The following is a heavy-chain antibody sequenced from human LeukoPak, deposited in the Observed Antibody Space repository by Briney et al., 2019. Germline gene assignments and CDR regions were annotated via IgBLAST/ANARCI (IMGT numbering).Heavy chain of an antibody. CDR2: INSDGNST. Sequence: GGSLRLSCAASGFTFSSYWMHWVRQAPGKGLVWVSRINSDGNSTSYADSVKGRFTISRDNAKNTLYLQMNNLRAEDTAVYYCARDYIVATKGGYYYGMDVWGQGTTVTVSS. V-gene: IGHV3-74*01. D-gene: IGHD5-12*01. CDR3: ARDYIVATKGGYYYGMDV. CDR1: GFTFSSYW. J-gene: IGHJ6*02.